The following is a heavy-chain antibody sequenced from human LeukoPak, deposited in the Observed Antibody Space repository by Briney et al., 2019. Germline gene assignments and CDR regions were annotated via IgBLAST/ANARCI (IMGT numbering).Heavy chain of an antibody. Sequence: ASVKVSCKASGYIFSGYYMHWLRQAPGQGLEWMGWINPNSGGADYAQKFQGRVTMTRDTSISTAYMALSRLRSDDTAVYYCAKGSPEYCSGGSCHSGRNWIDPWGQGTLVTVSS. CDR3: AKGSPEYCSGGSCHSGRNWIDP. J-gene: IGHJ5*02. V-gene: IGHV1-2*02. D-gene: IGHD2-15*01. CDR2: INPNSGGA. CDR1: GYIFSGYY.